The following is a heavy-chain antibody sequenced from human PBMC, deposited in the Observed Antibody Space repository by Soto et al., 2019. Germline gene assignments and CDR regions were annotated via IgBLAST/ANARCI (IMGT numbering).Heavy chain of an antibody. CDR2: MYYSGST. V-gene: IGHV4-59*01. J-gene: IGHJ4*02. Sequence: SETLSLTCTVSGGSISSYYWSWIRQSPGKGLEWIGYMYYSGSTNYNPSLKSRVTISIDTSRNQFSLKLSSVTAADTAVYYCARGTFGVVKDWGQGNLVTVSS. CDR1: GGSISSYY. D-gene: IGHD3-3*01. CDR3: ARGTFGVVKD.